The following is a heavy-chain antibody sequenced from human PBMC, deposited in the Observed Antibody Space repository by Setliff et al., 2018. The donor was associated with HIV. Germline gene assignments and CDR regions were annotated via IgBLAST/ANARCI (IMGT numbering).Heavy chain of an antibody. D-gene: IGHD3-22*01. CDR3: ARVPGRDYYDTSGDFDY. J-gene: IGHJ4*02. V-gene: IGHV4-39*07. Sequence: TLSLTCTVSGGSLSSSHDFWNWIRQPPGKGLEWIGAISYGGITYYNPSLTSRVTISVDTSKNQFSLKVTSVTAADTAVYYCARVPGRDYYDTSGDFDYWGLGTLVTVS. CDR1: GGSLSSSHDF. CDR2: ISYGGIT.